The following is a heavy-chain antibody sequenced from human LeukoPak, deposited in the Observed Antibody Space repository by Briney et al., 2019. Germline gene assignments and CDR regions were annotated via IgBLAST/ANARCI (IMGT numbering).Heavy chain of an antibody. CDR1: GFTFSSYA. D-gene: IGHD3-16*02. CDR2: ISYDGSNK. Sequence: GGSLRLSCAASGFTFSSYAMHWVRQAPGKGLEWVAVISYDGSNKYYADSVKGRFTISRDNSKNTLYLQMNSLRAEDTAVYYCARVKALNDYWGQGTLVTVSS. CDR3: ARVKALNDY. J-gene: IGHJ4*02. V-gene: IGHV3-30-3*01.